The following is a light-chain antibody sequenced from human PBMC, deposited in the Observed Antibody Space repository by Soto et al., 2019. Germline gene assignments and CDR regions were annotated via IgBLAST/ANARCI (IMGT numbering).Light chain of an antibody. V-gene: IGKV2-28*01. CDR1: QSLLHSNGYNY. CDR3: MQALQTSIT. CDR2: LGS. Sequence: DAVMTQSPLCLPGSLGHPASVSCRSSQSLLHSNGYNYLDWYLQKPGQSPQLLIYLGSNRASGVPDRFSGSGSGTDFTLKISRVEAEDVGVYYCMQALQTSITFGQGTRLEIK. J-gene: IGKJ5*01.